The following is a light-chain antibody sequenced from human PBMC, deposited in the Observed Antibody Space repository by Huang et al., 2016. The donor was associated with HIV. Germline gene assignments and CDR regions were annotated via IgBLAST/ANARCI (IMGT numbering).Light chain of an antibody. CDR1: QGVSNN. J-gene: IGKJ1*01. Sequence: EIVMTQSPATLSVSPGERATLSCRASQGVSNNIAWYQQKPGQTPSLLIRGASTRATGIAAKFSGRGSGTDFTLTITSLQPEDSAVYYCQHYNNWPPWTFGPGTQVEI. V-gene: IGKV3D-15*01. CDR2: GAS. CDR3: QHYNNWPPWT.